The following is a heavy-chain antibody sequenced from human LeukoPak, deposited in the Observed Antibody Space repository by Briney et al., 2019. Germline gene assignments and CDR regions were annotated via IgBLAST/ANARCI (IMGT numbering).Heavy chain of an antibody. Sequence: ASVKVSCKVSGYTFTGYYMHWVRQAPGQGLEWMGWINPNSGGTNYAQKFQGRVTMTRDTSISTAYMELSRLRSDDTAVYYCARLSSGWYGNYFDYWGQGTLVTVSS. J-gene: IGHJ4*02. V-gene: IGHV1-2*02. CDR1: GYTFTGYY. CDR2: INPNSGGT. D-gene: IGHD6-19*01. CDR3: ARLSSGWYGNYFDY.